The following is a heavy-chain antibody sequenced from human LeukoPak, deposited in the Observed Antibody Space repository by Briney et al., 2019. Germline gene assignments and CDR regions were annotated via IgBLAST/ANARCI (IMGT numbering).Heavy chain of an antibody. D-gene: IGHD2-15*01. CDR1: GASTTSYY. V-gene: IGHV4-59*01. J-gene: IGHJ6*03. Sequence: SETLSLTCAVSGASTTSYYWSWIRQPPGKGLEWIGFVYHSGSTNYNPSLRSRVTISLDTSKNQFSLKLSSVTGADTAVYYCAREGGSGGNNYYYYMDVWGKGTTVTVSS. CDR3: AREGGSGGNNYYYYMDV. CDR2: VYHSGST.